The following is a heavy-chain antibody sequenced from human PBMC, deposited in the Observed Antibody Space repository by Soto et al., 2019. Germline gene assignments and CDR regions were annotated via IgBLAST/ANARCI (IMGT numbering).Heavy chain of an antibody. CDR2: IYYSGST. CDR1: GGSISSSSYY. J-gene: IGHJ6*02. Sequence: PSETLSLTCTVSGGSISSSSYYWGWIRQPPGKGLEWIGSIYYSGSTYYNPSLKSRVTISVDTSKNQFSLKLSSVTAADTAVYYCARHSGPDYDISLYLVEYYYYYGMDVWGQGTTVTVSS. CDR3: ARHSGPDYDISLYLVEYYYYYGMDV. D-gene: IGHD3-9*01. V-gene: IGHV4-39*01.